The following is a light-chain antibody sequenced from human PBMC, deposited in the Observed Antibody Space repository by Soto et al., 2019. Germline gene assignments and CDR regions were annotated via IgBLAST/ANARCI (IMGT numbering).Light chain of an antibody. CDR3: CSYASGSTPHVV. CDR2: EAT. J-gene: IGLJ2*01. Sequence: QSVLTQPASVSGSPGQSITISCTGTSSDVGTYNLVSWYQQHPGKAPKLMIYEATNRPSGVSNRFSCSKSGNTASLTISGLQAEDEAAYYCCSYASGSTPHVVFGGGTKVTVL. CDR1: SSDVGTYNL. V-gene: IGLV2-23*01.